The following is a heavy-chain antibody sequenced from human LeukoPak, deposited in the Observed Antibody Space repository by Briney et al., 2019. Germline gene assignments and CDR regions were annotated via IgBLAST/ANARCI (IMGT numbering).Heavy chain of an antibody. Sequence: ASVKVSCKASGYTFTGYYMHWVRQAPGQGLELMGWINPNSGGTNYAQKFQGWVTMTRDTSISTAYMELSRLRSDDTAVYYCARGRKLLANSRYGMDVWGKGTTVTVSS. CDR1: GYTFTGYY. V-gene: IGHV1-2*04. CDR3: ARGRKLLANSRYGMDV. J-gene: IGHJ6*04. D-gene: IGHD2-15*01. CDR2: INPNSGGT.